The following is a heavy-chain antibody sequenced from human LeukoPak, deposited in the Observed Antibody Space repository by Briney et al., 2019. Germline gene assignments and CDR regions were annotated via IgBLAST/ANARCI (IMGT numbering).Heavy chain of an antibody. J-gene: IGHJ4*02. CDR3: AKLPRPLEWLLLFDY. Sequence: GGSLRPSCAASGSTFSSYAMSWVRQAPGKGLEWVSAISGSGGSTYYADSVKGRFTISRDNSKNTLYLQMNSLRAEDTAVYYCAKLPRPLEWLLLFDYWGQGTLVTVSS. D-gene: IGHD3-3*01. CDR1: GSTFSSYA. CDR2: ISGSGGST. V-gene: IGHV3-23*01.